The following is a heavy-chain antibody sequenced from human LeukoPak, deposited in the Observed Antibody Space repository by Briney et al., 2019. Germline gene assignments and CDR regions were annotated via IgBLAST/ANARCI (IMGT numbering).Heavy chain of an antibody. CDR3: AGWEGPEFDY. CDR1: GFTFSNYA. CDR2: ISGSSGST. D-gene: IGHD1-26*01. J-gene: IGHJ4*02. Sequence: TGGSLRLSCVASGFTFSNYAMSWVRQAPGKGLQWVSAISGSSGSTYYADSVKGRFTISRDNSKNTLYLQMNSLRAEDTAVYYCAGWEGPEFDYWGQGTLVTVSS. V-gene: IGHV3-23*01.